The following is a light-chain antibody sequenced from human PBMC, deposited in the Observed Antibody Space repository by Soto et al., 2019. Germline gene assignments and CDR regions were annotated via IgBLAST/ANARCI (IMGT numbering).Light chain of an antibody. Sequence: EVLLTQSPATLSVSPGERATLSCRASQSVGSNLAWYQQKPGQAPRLLIYRASTMATGIPARFSGSGAGTEFTLTISSLQSEDFAVYSCQQYNNWPQTFGQGTKLEIK. V-gene: IGKV3-15*01. CDR3: QQYNNWPQT. CDR2: RAS. J-gene: IGKJ2*01. CDR1: QSVGSN.